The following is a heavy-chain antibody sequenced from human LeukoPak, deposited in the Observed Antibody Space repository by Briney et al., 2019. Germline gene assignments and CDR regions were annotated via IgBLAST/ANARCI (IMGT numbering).Heavy chain of an antibody. CDR3: ARDLDGAVAFDI. CDR1: GFTFSDYF. V-gene: IGHV3-11*04. CDR2: ISSSGNTI. Sequence: GGSLRLSCAASGFTFSDYFMSWIRQAPGKGLEWVLYISSSGNTIYYADSVKGRFTISRDNAKNSLYLLMNSLRAEDTAVYYCARDLDGAVAFDIWGQGTMVTVSS. J-gene: IGHJ3*02. D-gene: IGHD1-1*01.